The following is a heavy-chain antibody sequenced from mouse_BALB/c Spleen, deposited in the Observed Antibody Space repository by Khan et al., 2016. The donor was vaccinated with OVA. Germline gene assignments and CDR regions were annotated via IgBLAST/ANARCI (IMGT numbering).Heavy chain of an antibody. Sequence: QVQLQQSGAELMKPGASVKISCKATGYTFSSYWIEWVKQRPGHGLEWIGEILPGSGRNNYNEKFKGKATFTAGTSSNTAYMQLSNLTSADSAVYYCARGNYYGSSSWFGYWGQGTLVTVSA. CDR1: GYTFSSYW. CDR3: ARGNYYGSSSWFGY. D-gene: IGHD1-1*01. J-gene: IGHJ3*01. V-gene: IGHV1-9*01. CDR2: ILPGSGRN.